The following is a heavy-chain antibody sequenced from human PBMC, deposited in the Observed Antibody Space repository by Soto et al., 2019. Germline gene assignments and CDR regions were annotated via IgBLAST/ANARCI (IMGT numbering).Heavy chain of an antibody. D-gene: IGHD4-17*01. V-gene: IGHV3-73*02. J-gene: IGHJ4*02. CDR2: IRSKANTYAT. Sequence: EVQLVESGGGLVQPGGSLKLSCAASGFMFSGSAMHWVRQASGKGLEWVGRIRSKANTYATAYAASVKGRFNISREDSKNTAYLQMNGLRTEDTAVYYCTGDYGELLGGHWGQGTLVTVSS. CDR3: TGDYGELLGGH. CDR1: GFMFSGSA.